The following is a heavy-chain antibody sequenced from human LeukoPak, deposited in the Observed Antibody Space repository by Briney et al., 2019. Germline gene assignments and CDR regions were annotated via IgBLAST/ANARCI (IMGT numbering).Heavy chain of an antibody. V-gene: IGHV3-30*02. J-gene: IGHJ4*02. CDR2: IRYDGSNK. CDR1: GFTFSSYG. Sequence: RGSLTLSCAASGFTFSSYGMHWVRQAPGKGLEWVTFIRYDGSNKYYADSVKGRFTISRDNSKNTLYLQMNSLRVEDTAMYYCAKVEMATSPGGIDYWGQGPLVTVSS. CDR3: AKVEMATSPGGIDY. D-gene: IGHD5-24*01.